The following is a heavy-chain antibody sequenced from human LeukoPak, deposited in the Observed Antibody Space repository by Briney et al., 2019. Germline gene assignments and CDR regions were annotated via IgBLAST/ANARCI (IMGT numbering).Heavy chain of an antibody. CDR2: ISSSSSYV. J-gene: IGHJ4*02. CDR3: ARGPPRTYYDFWSGYLRCDY. V-gene: IGHV3-21*01. CDR1: GFTFSSYS. Sequence: GGSPRPSCAASGFTFSSYSMNWVRQAPGKGLEWVSSISSSSSYVYYADSVKGRFTISRDNAKNSLYLQMNSLRAEDTAVYYCARGPPRTYYDFWSGYLRCDYWGQGTLVTVSS. D-gene: IGHD3-3*01.